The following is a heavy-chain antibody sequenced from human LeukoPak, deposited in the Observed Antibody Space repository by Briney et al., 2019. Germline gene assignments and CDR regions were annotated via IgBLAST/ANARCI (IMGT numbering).Heavy chain of an antibody. CDR3: AREEDYYYYMDV. V-gene: IGHV4-61*02. J-gene: IGHJ6*03. CDR2: IYTSGST. Sequence: SQTLSLTCTVSGGSISSGGYYWSWIRQPAGKGLEWIGRIYTSGSTNYNPSLKSRVTISVDTSKNQFSLKLSSVTAADTAVYYCAREEDYYYYMDVWGKGTTVTVSS. CDR1: GGSISSGGYY.